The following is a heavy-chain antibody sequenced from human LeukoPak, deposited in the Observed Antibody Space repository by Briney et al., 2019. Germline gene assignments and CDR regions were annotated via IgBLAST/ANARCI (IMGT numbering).Heavy chain of an antibody. V-gene: IGHV4-39*07. D-gene: IGHD6-19*01. CDR2: IYYSGST. J-gene: IGHJ4*02. CDR3: VRDSHILWEQWLPLDY. Sequence: SETLSLTCTVSGGSISSSSYYWGWIRQPPGKGLEWIGSIYYSGSTNYNPSLKSRVTMSIDTSNNQFSLRLNSVTAADTAVYYCVRDSHILWEQWLPLDYWGQGTLVTVSS. CDR1: GGSISSSSYY.